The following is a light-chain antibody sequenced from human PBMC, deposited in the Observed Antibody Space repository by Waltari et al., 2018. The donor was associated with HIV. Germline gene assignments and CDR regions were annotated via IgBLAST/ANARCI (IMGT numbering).Light chain of an antibody. CDR3: MQGTHWPPT. V-gene: IGKV2-30*01. CDR1: QSLVFSDGNTY. Sequence: DVVMTQSPLSLPVTLGQPASISCRSSQSLVFSDGNTYLSWFQQRPGQSPRRLIYKVSNRDSGVPDSCRGSGSGTDFTLIITRVEAEDVGVYYCMQGTHWPPTFGQGTKVEVK. CDR2: KVS. J-gene: IGKJ1*01.